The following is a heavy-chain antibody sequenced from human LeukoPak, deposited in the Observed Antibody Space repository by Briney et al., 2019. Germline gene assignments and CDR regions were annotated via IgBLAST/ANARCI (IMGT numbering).Heavy chain of an antibody. V-gene: IGHV1-2*02. CDR3: ARADTMIVVPGDY. CDR1: GYTFTGYY. CDR2: INPNSGGT. D-gene: IGHD3-22*01. J-gene: IGHJ4*02. Sequence: AASVTVPCTASGYTFTGYYMHWVRHGPGQGLERMGWINPNSGGTNYAQKFQGRVTMTRDTSISTAYMELSRLRSDDTAVYYCARADTMIVVPGDYWGQGTLVTVSS.